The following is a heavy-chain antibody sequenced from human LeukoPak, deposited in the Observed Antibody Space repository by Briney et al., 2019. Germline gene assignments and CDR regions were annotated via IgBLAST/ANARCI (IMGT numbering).Heavy chain of an antibody. Sequence: PGGSLRLSCATSGFYFESYAMSWVRQAPGKGLEWVSGVSGSGASTYYADSVKGRFTISRDSSKNTLYLQLNSLRVEDTAVYYCARVYGSSNYYYVRYYYYMDVWGRGTTVTVSS. CDR2: VSGSGAST. CDR3: ARVYGSSNYYYVRYYYYMDV. J-gene: IGHJ6*03. D-gene: IGHD3-22*01. V-gene: IGHV3-23*01. CDR1: GFYFESYA.